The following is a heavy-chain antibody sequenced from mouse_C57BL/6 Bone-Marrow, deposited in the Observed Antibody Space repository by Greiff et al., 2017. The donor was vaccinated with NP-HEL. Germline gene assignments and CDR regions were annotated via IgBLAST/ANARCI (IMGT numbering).Heavy chain of an antibody. CDR1: GYAFSSSW. J-gene: IGHJ3*01. CDR2: IYPGDGDT. V-gene: IGHV1-82*01. Sequence: VQRVESGPELVKPGASVKISCKASGYAFSSSWMNWVKQRPGKGLEWIGRIYPGDGDTNYNGKFKGKATLTADKSSSTAYMQLSSLTSEDSAVYFCARGGGSSYPAWFAYWGQGTLVTVSA. CDR3: ARGGGSSYPAWFAY. D-gene: IGHD1-1*01.